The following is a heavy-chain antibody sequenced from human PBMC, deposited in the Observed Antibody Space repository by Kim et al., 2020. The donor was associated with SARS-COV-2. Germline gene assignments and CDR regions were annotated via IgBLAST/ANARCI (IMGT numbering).Heavy chain of an antibody. CDR3: ARDTHLIAARPSYYYYGMDV. CDR1: GGTFSSYA. D-gene: IGHD6-6*01. CDR2: IIPIFGTA. J-gene: IGHJ6*02. V-gene: IGHV1-69*13. Sequence: SVKVSCKASGGTFSSYAISWVRQAPGQGLEWMGGIIPIFGTANYAQKFQGRVTITADESTSTAYMELSSLRSEDTAVYYCARDTHLIAARPSYYYYGMDVWGQGTTVTVSS.